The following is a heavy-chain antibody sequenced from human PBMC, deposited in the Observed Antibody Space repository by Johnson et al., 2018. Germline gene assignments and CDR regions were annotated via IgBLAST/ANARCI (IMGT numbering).Heavy chain of an antibody. CDR1: GFTFSSYA. Sequence: VQLLETGGGLVQHGGSXRLSCAASGFTFSSYAMSWVRQAPGKGLEWVSAISGSGGSTYYADSVKGRFTISRDNSKHTLYLQMNSLRAEDTAVYYCARDDHGENYYDNTGYYYSGPVHIWGQGKMVTVSS. J-gene: IGHJ3*02. D-gene: IGHD3-22*01. CDR2: ISGSGGST. V-gene: IGHV3-23*01. CDR3: ARDDHGENYYDNTGYYYSGPVHI.